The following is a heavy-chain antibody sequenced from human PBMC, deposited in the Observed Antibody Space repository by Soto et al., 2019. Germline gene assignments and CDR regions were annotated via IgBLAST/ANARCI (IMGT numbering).Heavy chain of an antibody. CDR1: GYIFTNYW. CDR2: IWPGDSET. D-gene: IGHD6-6*01. CDR3: ARHGSIGARQNWFDP. Sequence: PGESLKISXKGSGYIFTNYWIGWVRQVPGKGLEWMGIIWPGDSETRYSPSFEGQVTMSVDKSINTAYLQWSSLKASDTAFYYCARHGSIGARQNWFDPWGQGSLVTVSS. J-gene: IGHJ5*02. V-gene: IGHV5-51*01.